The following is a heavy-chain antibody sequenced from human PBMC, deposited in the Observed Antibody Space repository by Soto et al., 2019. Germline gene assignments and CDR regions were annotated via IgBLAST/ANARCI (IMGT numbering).Heavy chain of an antibody. CDR1: GFPFSTSA. CDR2: ISGSGGST. V-gene: IGHV3-23*01. Sequence: EVQLLESGGGLVQPGGSLRLSCAASGFPFSTSAMNWVRQAPGKGLEWVSAISGSGGSTYYADSVKGRFTISRDNSKNTLYLQMNSLRAEDTAVYYCAKDGIYDSSGYYSEALFDYWGQGTLVTVSS. D-gene: IGHD3-22*01. CDR3: AKDGIYDSSGYYSEALFDY. J-gene: IGHJ4*02.